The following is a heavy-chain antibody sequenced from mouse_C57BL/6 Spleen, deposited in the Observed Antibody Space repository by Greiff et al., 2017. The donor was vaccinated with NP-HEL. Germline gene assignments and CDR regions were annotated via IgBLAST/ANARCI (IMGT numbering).Heavy chain of an antibody. CDR3: ARGSNWYFDV. D-gene: IGHD6-1*01. V-gene: IGHV3-6*01. CDR2: ISYDGSN. CDR1: GYSITSGYY. J-gene: IGHJ1*03. Sequence: VQLQESGPGLVKPSQSLSLTCSVTGYSITSGYYWNWIRQFPGNKLEWMGYISYDGSNNYNPSLKNRISITRDTSKNQFFLKLNSVTTEDTATYYCARGSNWYFDVWGTGTTVTVSS.